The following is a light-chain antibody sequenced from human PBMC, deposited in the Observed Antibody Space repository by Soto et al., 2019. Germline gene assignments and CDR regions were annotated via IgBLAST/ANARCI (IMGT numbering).Light chain of an antibody. J-gene: IGLJ1*01. CDR3: SSYGGPNNSNYV. V-gene: IGLV2-8*01. CDR1: SSDVGAYIY. CDR2: EVN. Sequence: QSALTQPPSASGSPGQSVTISCTGTSSDVGAYIYVSWYQQHPGKAPKLMISEVNKRPSGVPDRFSGSKSGNTASLTVSGLQPEDEADYYCSSYGGPNNSNYVFGTGTKVTVL.